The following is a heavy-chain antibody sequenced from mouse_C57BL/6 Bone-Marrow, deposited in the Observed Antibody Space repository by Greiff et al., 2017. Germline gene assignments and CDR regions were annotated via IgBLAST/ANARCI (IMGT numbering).Heavy chain of an antibody. CDR3: AIGILRSFAY. V-gene: IGHV1-74*01. CDR1: GYTFTSYW. J-gene: IGHJ3*01. CDR2: LHPSDSDT. Sequence: QVQLKQPGAELVKPGASVKVSCKASGYTFTSYWMHWVKQRPGQGLEWIGRLHPSDSDTNYNQKFKGKATLTVDKSSSTASMQLSSLTSEDSAVYYCAIGILRSFAYWGQGTLVTVSA. D-gene: IGHD1-1*01.